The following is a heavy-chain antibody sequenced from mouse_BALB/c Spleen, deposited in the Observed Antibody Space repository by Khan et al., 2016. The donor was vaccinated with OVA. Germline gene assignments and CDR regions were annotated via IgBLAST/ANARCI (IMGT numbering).Heavy chain of an antibody. D-gene: IGHD1-1*02. CDR2: INPSTGYT. Sequence: QVQLQQSGAELAQPGASVKMSCQTSGYTFTTYWMHWVKQRPGQGLEWIGYINPSTGYTEYNQRFKDKATLTTDKSSSTAYIQLSRLTSEDSAVYYCTRRGLCGIFDYWGQGTLVTVSA. J-gene: IGHJ3*01. CDR1: GYTFTTYW. V-gene: IGHV1-7*01. CDR3: TRRGLCGIFDY.